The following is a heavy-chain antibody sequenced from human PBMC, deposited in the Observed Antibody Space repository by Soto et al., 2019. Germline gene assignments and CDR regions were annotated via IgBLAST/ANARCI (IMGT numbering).Heavy chain of an antibody. D-gene: IGHD2-2*01. Sequence: QVQLVQSGAEVKKPGSSVKVSCKASGNIFNNYGISWVRQAPGQGLEWMGGIIPIFGTTKYAQKFQGRVTITADESTSTAYMDLSSLRSEDTAVYYCARDPGDSSWTYSDWYFDLWGRGTLVTVSS. J-gene: IGHJ2*01. CDR2: IIPIFGTT. CDR3: ARDPGDSSWTYSDWYFDL. CDR1: GNIFNNYG. V-gene: IGHV1-69*01.